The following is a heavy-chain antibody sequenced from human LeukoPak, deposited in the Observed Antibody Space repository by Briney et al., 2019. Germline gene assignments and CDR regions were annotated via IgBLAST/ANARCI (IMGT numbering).Heavy chain of an antibody. CDR1: GGSISSYY. J-gene: IGHJ5*02. CDR3: ARGNWNYVWFDP. D-gene: IGHD1-7*01. CDR2: IYDSGST. V-gene: IGHV4-59*01. Sequence: PSETLSLTCTVSGGSISSYYWSWIRQPPGKGLEWIGHIYDSGSTNYNPSLKSRLTISVDTSKNQFSLKLSSVTAADTAVYYCARGNWNYVWFDPWGQGTLVTVSS.